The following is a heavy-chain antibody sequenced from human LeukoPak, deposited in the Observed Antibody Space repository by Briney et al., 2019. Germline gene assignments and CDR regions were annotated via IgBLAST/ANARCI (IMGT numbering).Heavy chain of an antibody. CDR3: ARGTRYCSSTSCYTKWFDP. D-gene: IGHD2-2*02. CDR1: GGSFSGYY. Sequence: PSETLSLTCAVYGGSFSGYYWSWIRQPPGNGLEWIGEINHSGSTNYNPSLKSRVTISVDTSKNQFSLKLSSVTAADTAVYYCARGTRYCSSTSCYTKWFDPWGQGTLVTVSS. V-gene: IGHV4-34*01. J-gene: IGHJ5*02. CDR2: INHSGST.